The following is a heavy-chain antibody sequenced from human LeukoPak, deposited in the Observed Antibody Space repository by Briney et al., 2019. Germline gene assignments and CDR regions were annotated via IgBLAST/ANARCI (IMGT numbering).Heavy chain of an antibody. J-gene: IGHJ5*02. D-gene: IGHD3-10*01. Sequence: GGTLRLSCVASGFTFSTYGMSWVRQAPGKGLEWVSAISGSGGSTYYADSVKGRFTISRDTSRNTLYLQMSSLRAEDTAMYYCAKDLMRDRWFGESWGQGTLVTVSS. CDR3: AKDLMRDRWFGES. CDR1: GFTFSTYG. CDR2: ISGSGGST. V-gene: IGHV3-23*01.